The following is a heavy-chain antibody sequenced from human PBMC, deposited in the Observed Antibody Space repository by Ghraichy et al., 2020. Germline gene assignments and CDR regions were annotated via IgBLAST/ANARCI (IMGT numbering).Heavy chain of an antibody. D-gene: IGHD2-15*01. V-gene: IGHV3-23*01. Sequence: GSLNISCAASGFTFSSYAMSWVRQAPGKGLEWVSVISGSGANTYYADSAKGRFTISRDISKNTVYLQMNNLRAEDTALYYCAKNSGSSCYSSFDHGGQGILVTVSS. CDR2: ISGSGANT. CDR1: GFTFSSYA. CDR3: AKNSGSSCYSSFDH. J-gene: IGHJ4*02.